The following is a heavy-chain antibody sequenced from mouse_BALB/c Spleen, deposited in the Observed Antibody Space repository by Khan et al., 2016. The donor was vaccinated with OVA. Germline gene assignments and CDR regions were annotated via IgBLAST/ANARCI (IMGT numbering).Heavy chain of an antibody. CDR2: YSPGSGYT. J-gene: IGHJ3*01. D-gene: IGHD1-2*01. CDR1: GYSFTDYY. CDR3: ARRNYFGYTLAY. Sequence: QVQLKQSGAELARPGASVTLSCKASGYSFTDYYINWVKLRTGQGLEWIVEYSPGSGYTYYHESLKGKATLTQAKSSTTAYMHLSLLTAETSAVHLCARRNYFGYTLAYWCQATLVTVSA. V-gene: IGHV1-77*01.